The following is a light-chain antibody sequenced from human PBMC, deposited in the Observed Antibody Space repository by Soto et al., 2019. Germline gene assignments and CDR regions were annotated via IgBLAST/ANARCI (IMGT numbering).Light chain of an antibody. Sequence: EIVLTQSPGTLSLSPGERATLSCRACQSVSSNYLAWYRQKPGQAPRLLIYGASNRATGISDRFSGSGSGTDFTLTVSRLEPEDFAVYYCQQYVSSPYTFGQGTKLEIK. CDR3: QQYVSSPYT. CDR2: GAS. J-gene: IGKJ2*01. V-gene: IGKV3-20*01. CDR1: QSVSSNY.